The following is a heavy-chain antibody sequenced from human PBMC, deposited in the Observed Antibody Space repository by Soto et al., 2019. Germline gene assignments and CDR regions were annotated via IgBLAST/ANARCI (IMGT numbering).Heavy chain of an antibody. CDR3: ARVLWGSSWYRDSDY. Sequence: LSLTCAASGFPFSSYWMHWVRQAPGKGLVWVSRINSDGSSTSYADSVKGRFTISRDNAKNTLYLQMNSLRAEDTAVYYCARVLWGSSWYRDSDYWGQGTLVTVSS. CDR1: GFPFSSYW. CDR2: INSDGSST. J-gene: IGHJ4*02. V-gene: IGHV3-74*01. D-gene: IGHD6-13*01.